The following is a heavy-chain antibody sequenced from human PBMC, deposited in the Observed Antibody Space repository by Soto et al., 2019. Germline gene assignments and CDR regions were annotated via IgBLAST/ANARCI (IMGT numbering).Heavy chain of an antibody. Sequence: GESLKISCAASGFTFSSYSMNWVRQAPGKGLEWVSSISSSSSYIYYADSVKGRFTISRDNAKNSLYLQMNSLRAEDTAVYYCARERAQGTDAFDIWGQGTMVTVSS. D-gene: IGHD1-1*01. J-gene: IGHJ3*02. CDR3: ARERAQGTDAFDI. CDR2: ISSSSSYI. V-gene: IGHV3-21*01. CDR1: GFTFSSYS.